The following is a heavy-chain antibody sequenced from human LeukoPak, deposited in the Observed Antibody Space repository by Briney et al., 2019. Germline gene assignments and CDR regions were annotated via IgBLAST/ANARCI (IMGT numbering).Heavy chain of an antibody. D-gene: IGHD2-15*01. Sequence: PGESLRISCKGSGYSFTSYWIGWVRQIPGKGLEWMGIIYPGDSDTRYSPSFQGQVTISADKSISTAYLQCNSLKASDTAMYYCARHYCSGGSCYSDIDHWGQEPWSPSPQ. CDR2: IYPGDSDT. CDR3: ARHYCSGGSCYSDIDH. V-gene: IGHV5-51*01. J-gene: IGHJ4*01. CDR1: GYSFTSYW.